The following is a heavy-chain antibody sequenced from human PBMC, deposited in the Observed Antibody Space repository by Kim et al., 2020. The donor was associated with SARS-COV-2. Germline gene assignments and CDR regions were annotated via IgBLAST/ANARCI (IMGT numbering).Heavy chain of an antibody. Sequence: GGSLRLSCAASGFAFSNYWMSWVRQAPGKGLEWVANIRQDGSEKYYVDSVKGRFTISRDNAKNSLYLQMNSLRTEDTAVYSCAREGSRSGAFDVWGQGTMVTVSS. D-gene: IGHD1-26*01. V-gene: IGHV3-7*01. J-gene: IGHJ3*01. CDR2: IRQDGSEK. CDR3: AREGSRSGAFDV. CDR1: GFAFSNYW.